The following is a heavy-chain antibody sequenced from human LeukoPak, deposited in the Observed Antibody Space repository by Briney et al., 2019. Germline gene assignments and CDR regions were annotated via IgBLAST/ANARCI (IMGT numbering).Heavy chain of an antibody. J-gene: IGHJ4*02. D-gene: IGHD3-3*02. V-gene: IGHV4-59*08. Sequence: PSETLSLTCTVSGGSISSSYWSWIRQPPGKGLEWIGYIYYTGNTNYNPSLKSRVTMSVDTSKNQFSLTLSSVTAADTAVYYCARHISGAATLDWGQGTLVTVSS. CDR2: IYYTGNT. CDR3: ARHISGAATLD. CDR1: GGSISSSY.